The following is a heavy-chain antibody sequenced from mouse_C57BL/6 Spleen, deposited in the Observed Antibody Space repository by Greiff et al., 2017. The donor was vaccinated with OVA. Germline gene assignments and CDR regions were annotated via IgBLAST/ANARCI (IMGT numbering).Heavy chain of an antibody. Sequence: QVQLQQPGAELVKPGASVKMSCKASGYTFTSYWITWVKQRPGQGLEWIGDIYPGSGSTNYNEKFKSKATLTVDTSSSTACMQLSSLTSEDSAVYYCARVGTSLSTVVATGDAMDYWGQGTSVTVSS. CDR1: GYTFTSYW. CDR3: ARVGTSLSTVVATGDAMDY. CDR2: IYPGSGST. V-gene: IGHV1-55*01. D-gene: IGHD1-1*01. J-gene: IGHJ4*01.